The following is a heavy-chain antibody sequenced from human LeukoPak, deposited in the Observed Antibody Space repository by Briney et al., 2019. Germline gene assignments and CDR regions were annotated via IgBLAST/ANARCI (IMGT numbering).Heavy chain of an antibody. CDR1: GGTFSSYA. D-gene: IGHD3-10*01. V-gene: IGHV1-69*04. J-gene: IGHJ5*02. Sequence: SVKVSCTASGGTFSSYAISWVRQAPGQGLEWMGRIIPILGIANYAQKFQGRVTITADKSTSTAYMELSSLRSEDTAVYYCARDPLWFGKYNWFDPWGQGTLVTVSS. CDR3: ARDPLWFGKYNWFDP. CDR2: IIPILGIA.